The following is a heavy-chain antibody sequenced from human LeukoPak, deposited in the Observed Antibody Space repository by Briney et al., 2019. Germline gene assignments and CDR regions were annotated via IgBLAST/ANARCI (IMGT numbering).Heavy chain of an antibody. CDR3: AKADSLMAFDI. D-gene: IGHD5-18*01. Sequence: GGSLRLSCAASGFTFSSYAMSWVRQAPGKGLEWVSAISATASNTYYADSVKGRFTISRDNSKNTLYLQMNSLRAEDTAVYYCAKADSLMAFDIWGQGTMVTVSS. J-gene: IGHJ3*02. V-gene: IGHV3-23*01. CDR2: ISATASNT. CDR1: GFTFSSYA.